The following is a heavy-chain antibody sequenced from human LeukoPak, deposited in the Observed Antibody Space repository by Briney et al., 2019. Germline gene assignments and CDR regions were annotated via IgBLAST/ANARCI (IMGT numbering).Heavy chain of an antibody. V-gene: IGHV3-30*18. CDR2: ISYDGSNK. CDR3: AKDLQALGDTDRFDY. Sequence: PGGSLRLSCAASVFTFSSYGMHWVRQAPGKGLEWVAVISYDGSNKYYADSVKGRFTISRDNSKNTLYLQMNSLRAEDTAVYYCAKDLQALGDTDRFDYWGQGTLVTVSS. D-gene: IGHD4-17*01. J-gene: IGHJ4*02. CDR1: VFTFSSYG.